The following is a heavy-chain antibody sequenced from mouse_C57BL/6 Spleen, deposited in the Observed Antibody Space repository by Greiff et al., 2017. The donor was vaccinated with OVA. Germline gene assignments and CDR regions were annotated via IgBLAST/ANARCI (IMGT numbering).Heavy chain of an antibody. CDR1: GYAFSSSW. D-gene: IGHD1-1*01. V-gene: IGHV1-82*01. J-gene: IGHJ2*01. CDR2: IYPGDGDT. Sequence: VKLQQSGPELVKPGASVKISCKASGYAFSSSWMNWVKQRPGKGLEWIGRIYPGDGDTNYNGKFKGKATLTADKSSSTAYMQLSSLTSDDSAVYFWARTYYGISYDEGFDYWGQGTTLTVSS. CDR3: ARTYYGISYDEGFDY.